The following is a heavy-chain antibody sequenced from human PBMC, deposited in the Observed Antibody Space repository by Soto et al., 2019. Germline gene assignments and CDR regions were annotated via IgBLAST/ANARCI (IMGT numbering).Heavy chain of an antibody. CDR3: ARAGGYSSSGIDY. D-gene: IGHD6-13*01. CDR2: INPNSGGT. CDR1: GYTFTGYY. J-gene: IGHJ4*02. V-gene: IGHV1-2*04. Sequence: QVPLVQSGAEVKKPGASVKVSCKASGYTFTGYYMHWVRQAPGQGLEWMGWINPNSGGTNYAQKFQGWVTMTRDTSISTADMELSRLSSDDPAVDYCARAGGYSSSGIDYWGQGTLVTVS.